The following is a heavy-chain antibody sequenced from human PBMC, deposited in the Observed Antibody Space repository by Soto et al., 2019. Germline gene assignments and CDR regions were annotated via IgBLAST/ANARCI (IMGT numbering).Heavy chain of an antibody. V-gene: IGHV3-33*01. CDR3: ARDNNGSTMVRGVIDY. Sequence: QVQLVESGGGVVQPGRSLRLSCAASGFTFSSYGMHWVRQAPGKGLEWVAVIWYDGSNKYYADSVKGRFTISRDNSKNTLYLQMNSLRAEDTAVYYCARDNNGSTMVRGVIDYWGQGTLVTVSS. J-gene: IGHJ4*02. CDR1: GFTFSSYG. CDR2: IWYDGSNK. D-gene: IGHD3-10*01.